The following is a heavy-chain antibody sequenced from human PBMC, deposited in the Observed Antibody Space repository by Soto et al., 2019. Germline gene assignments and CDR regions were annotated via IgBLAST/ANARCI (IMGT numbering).Heavy chain of an antibody. J-gene: IGHJ5*02. CDR1: GYTFTGYY. CDR2: INPNSGGT. Sequence: ASVKVSSKASGYTFTGYYMHWVQQAPGQGLEWMGWINPNSGGTNYAQKFQGWVTMTRDTSISTAYMELSRLRSDDTAVYYCAREGITMVRGVIGWFDPWGQGTLVTVSS. V-gene: IGHV1-2*04. D-gene: IGHD3-10*01. CDR3: AREGITMVRGVIGWFDP.